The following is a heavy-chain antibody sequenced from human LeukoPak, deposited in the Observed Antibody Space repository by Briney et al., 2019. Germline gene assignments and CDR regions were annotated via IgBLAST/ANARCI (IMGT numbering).Heavy chain of an antibody. J-gene: IGHJ4*02. D-gene: IGHD6-19*01. CDR1: GGSISSYY. V-gene: IGHV4-59*08. CDR3: ARQMYSSGWRYFDY. Sequence: PSETLSLTCTVPGGSISSYYRTWIRQPPGKGLEWIGHIYYSGITKYNPSLKSRVTISLDTSKNQLSLKLSSVTAADTAVYYCARQMYSSGWRYFDYWGQGTLVTVSS. CDR2: IYYSGIT.